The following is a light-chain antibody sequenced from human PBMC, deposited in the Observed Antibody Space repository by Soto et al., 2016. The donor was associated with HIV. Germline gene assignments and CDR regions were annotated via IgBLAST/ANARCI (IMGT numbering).Light chain of an antibody. CDR2: GNN. V-gene: IGLV3-19*01. J-gene: IGLJ1*01. CDR3: HSRXSIENHNYV. CDR1: SLRSYY. Sequence: SSELTQDPVVSVALGQTVMITCQGDSLRSYYASWYQQKPGQAPVLVMYGNNKRPSGIPARFSGSSSGNPASLTITGARAEDEADYYCHSRXSIENHNYVFGTGTKVTV.